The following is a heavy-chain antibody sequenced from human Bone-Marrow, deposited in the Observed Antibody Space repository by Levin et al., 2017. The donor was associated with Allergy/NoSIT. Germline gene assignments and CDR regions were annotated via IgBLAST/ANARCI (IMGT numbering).Heavy chain of an antibody. V-gene: IGHV4-34*01. CDR1: GGSFSGYY. Sequence: MTSETLSLTCAVYGGSFSGYYWSWIRQPPGKGLEWIGEINHSGSTNYNPSLKSRVTISVDTSKNQFSLKLSSVTAADTAVYYCARGCGIPNGLFGVVTRRSNWFDPWGQGTLVTVSS. J-gene: IGHJ5*02. CDR3: ARGCGIPNGLFGVVTRRSNWFDP. CDR2: INHSGST. D-gene: IGHD3-3*01.